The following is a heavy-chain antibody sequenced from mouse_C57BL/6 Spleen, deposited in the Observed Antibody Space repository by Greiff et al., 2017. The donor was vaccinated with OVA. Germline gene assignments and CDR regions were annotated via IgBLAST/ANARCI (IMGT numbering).Heavy chain of an antibody. Sequence: QVQLKQSGAELARPGASVKLSCKASGYTFTSYGISWVKQRTGQGLEWIGEIYPRSGNTYYNEKFKGKATLTADKSSSTAYMELRSLTSEDSAVYFCARFRLYDGYYDWYFDVWGTGTTVTVSS. CDR2: IYPRSGNT. CDR3: ARFRLYDGYYDWYFDV. D-gene: IGHD2-3*01. CDR1: GYTFTSYG. J-gene: IGHJ1*03. V-gene: IGHV1-81*01.